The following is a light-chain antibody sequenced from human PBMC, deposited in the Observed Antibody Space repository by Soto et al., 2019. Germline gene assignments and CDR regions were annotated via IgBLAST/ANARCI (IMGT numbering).Light chain of an antibody. Sequence: DIRMTQSPSTLSASVGDRVTITCRASQSISSWLAWYQQKPGKAPKVLIYDASSLESGVPSRFSGSGSGTEFTLTISSLQPDDFATYYCQQYNSYSLTFGQGTKVDIK. J-gene: IGKJ1*01. V-gene: IGKV1-5*01. CDR3: QQYNSYSLT. CDR1: QSISSW. CDR2: DAS.